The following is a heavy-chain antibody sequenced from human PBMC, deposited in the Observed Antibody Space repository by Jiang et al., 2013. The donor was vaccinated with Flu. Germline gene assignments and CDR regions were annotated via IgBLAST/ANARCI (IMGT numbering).Heavy chain of an antibody. Sequence: LLKPSETLSLTCTVSGDSISTYYWHWIRQPPGKGLEWIGYVHHTGATSYNPSLESRVIMSVDTFNNQFSLSLGSVTAADTAIYYCAREYSASDFWGQGTMVTVPS. CDR1: GDSISTYY. CDR3: AREYSASDF. D-gene: IGHD2-15*01. CDR2: VHHTGAT. J-gene: IGHJ3*01. V-gene: IGHV4-59*01.